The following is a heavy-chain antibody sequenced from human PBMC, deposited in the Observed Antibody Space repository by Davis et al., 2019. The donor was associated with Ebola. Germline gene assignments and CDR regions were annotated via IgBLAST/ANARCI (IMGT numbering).Heavy chain of an antibody. CDR1: GFTFSSYA. J-gene: IGHJ6*02. Sequence: GGSLRLSCAASGFTFSSYAMHWVRQAPGKGLEWVAVISYDGSNKYYADSVKGRFTISRDNSKNTLYLQMNSLKTEDTAVYYCTTAQYQLLYRNSIIYYYYGMDVWGQGTTVTVSS. CDR2: ISYDGSNK. D-gene: IGHD2-2*02. CDR3: TTAQYQLLYRNSIIYYYYGMDV. V-gene: IGHV3-30-3*01.